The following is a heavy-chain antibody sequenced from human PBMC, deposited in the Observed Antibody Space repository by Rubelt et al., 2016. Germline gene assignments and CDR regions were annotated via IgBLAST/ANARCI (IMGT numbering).Heavy chain of an antibody. CDR2: IYYTGTT. Sequence: QLQLQESGPGLVKPSETLSLTCSVSGDSISRSTYFWGWIRQPPGKGLEWIGSIYYTGTTYYSPALKSRVTISVDTSKNHFSLSLCAVTAADTAVYYCARLQRWLQFLDYWGQGTLVTVSS. CDR3: ARLQRWLQFLDY. J-gene: IGHJ4*02. V-gene: IGHV4-39*02. CDR1: GDSISRSTYF. D-gene: IGHD5-24*01.